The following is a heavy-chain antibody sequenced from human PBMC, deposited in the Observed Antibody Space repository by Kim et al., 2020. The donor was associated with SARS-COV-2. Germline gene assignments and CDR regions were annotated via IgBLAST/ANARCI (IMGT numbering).Heavy chain of an antibody. CDR3: SRSRTNYYYGMDV. D-gene: IGHD2-8*01. Sequence: GESLKISCKGSGYRFTNYWIGWVRQMPGEGLEWMGIIHPGDSDIRYSPSFQGQVAISADKSISTAYLQWSSLKASDSAMYYCSRSRTNYYYGMDVWGQGT. CDR2: IHPGDSDI. V-gene: IGHV5-51*01. CDR1: GYRFTNYW. J-gene: IGHJ6*02.